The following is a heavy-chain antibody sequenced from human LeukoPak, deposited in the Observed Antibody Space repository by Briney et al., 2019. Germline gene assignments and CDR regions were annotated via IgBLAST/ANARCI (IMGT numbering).Heavy chain of an antibody. V-gene: IGHV3-33*01. CDR2: IWYDGSDK. CDR1: GFTFSNCG. Sequence: GGSLRLSCAASGFTFSNCGMHWVRQAPGKGLEWVAVIWYDGSDKYHADSVKGRFTISRDNSKNTLYPQMNSLRVEDTAVYYCARPVVLGAYLRGAYYFDSWGQGTLVTVSS. J-gene: IGHJ4*02. D-gene: IGHD3-16*01. CDR3: ARPVVLGAYLRGAYYFDS.